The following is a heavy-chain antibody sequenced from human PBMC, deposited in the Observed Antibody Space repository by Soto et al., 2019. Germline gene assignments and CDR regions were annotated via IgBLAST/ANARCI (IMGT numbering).Heavy chain of an antibody. D-gene: IGHD1-7*01. V-gene: IGHV3-30-3*01. CDR3: AREERLGTGTGARYYGMDV. Sequence: GGSLRLSCAASGFTFSSYAMHWVRQAPGKGLEWVAVISYDGSNKYYADSVKGRFTISRDNSKNTLYLQMNSLRAEDTAVYYCAREERLGTGTGARYYGMDVWGQGTTVTVSS. CDR2: ISYDGSNK. J-gene: IGHJ6*02. CDR1: GFTFSSYA.